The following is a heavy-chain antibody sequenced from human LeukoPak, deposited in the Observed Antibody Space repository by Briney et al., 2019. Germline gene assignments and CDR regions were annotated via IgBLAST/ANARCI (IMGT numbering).Heavy chain of an antibody. CDR2: IKQDGSEK. Sequence: PGGSLRLSCAASGFTLSSYWMSWVRQAPGKGLEWVANIKQDGSEKYYVDSVRGRFTISRDNSKNTLYLQMNSLRAEDTAVYYCAKDPLYSSGWYVDYWGQGTLVTVSS. J-gene: IGHJ4*02. V-gene: IGHV3-7*03. CDR3: AKDPLYSSGWYVDY. CDR1: GFTLSSYW. D-gene: IGHD6-19*01.